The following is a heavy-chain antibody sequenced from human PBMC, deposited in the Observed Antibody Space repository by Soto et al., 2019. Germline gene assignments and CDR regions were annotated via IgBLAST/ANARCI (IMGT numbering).Heavy chain of an antibody. J-gene: IGHJ5*02. CDR1: GYTFTSYA. CDR3: ARDRHCSGGSCYSGFDP. D-gene: IGHD2-15*01. V-gene: IGHV1-3*05. CDR2: INAGNGNT. Sequence: QVQLVQSGAEEKKPGASVKVSCKASGYTFTSYAMHWVRQAPGQRLEWMGWINAGNGNTKYSQKFQGRVTITRDTSASTAYMELSRLRSEDTAVYYCARDRHCSGGSCYSGFDPWGQGTLVTVSS.